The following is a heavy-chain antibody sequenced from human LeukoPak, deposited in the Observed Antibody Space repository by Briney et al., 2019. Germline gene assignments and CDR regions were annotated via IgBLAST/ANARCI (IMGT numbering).Heavy chain of an antibody. V-gene: IGHV1-18*01. CDR1: GYTFTSYG. Sequence: ASVKVSCKASGYTFTSYGISWVRQAPGQGLEWMGWISAHNGNTNYAQKLQGRVTMTTDTSTSTAYMEPRSLRSDDTAVYYCARVVRGLYSSGWFDYWGQGTLVTVSS. D-gene: IGHD6-19*01. CDR3: ARVVRGLYSSGWFDY. J-gene: IGHJ4*02. CDR2: ISAHNGNT.